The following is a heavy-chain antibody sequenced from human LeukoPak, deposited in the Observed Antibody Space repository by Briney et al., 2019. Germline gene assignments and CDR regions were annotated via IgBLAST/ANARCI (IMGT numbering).Heavy chain of an antibody. V-gene: IGHV1-69*05. CDR2: IIPIFGTA. CDR1: GGTFSSYA. Sequence: ASVKVSCKASGGTFSSYAISWVRQAPGQGLGWMGGIIPIFGTANYAQKFQGRVTITTDESTSTAYMELSSLRSEDTAVYYCARAGMAAVGIDWFDPWGQGTLVTVSS. D-gene: IGHD6-13*01. J-gene: IGHJ5*02. CDR3: ARAGMAAVGIDWFDP.